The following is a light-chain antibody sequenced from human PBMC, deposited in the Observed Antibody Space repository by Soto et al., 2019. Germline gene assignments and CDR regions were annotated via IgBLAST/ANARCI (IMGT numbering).Light chain of an antibody. V-gene: IGKV3-15*01. CDR1: QSLSSN. J-gene: IGKJ2*01. Sequence: EIVMTQSPATLSVSPGERATLSCRASQSLSSNLAWYQQKPGQAPRVLIYGASTRATGIPARFSGSGSGTEFTLTISSLQSEDFAVYYCQQYNNWPRTFGQGTKLEI. CDR2: GAS. CDR3: QQYNNWPRT.